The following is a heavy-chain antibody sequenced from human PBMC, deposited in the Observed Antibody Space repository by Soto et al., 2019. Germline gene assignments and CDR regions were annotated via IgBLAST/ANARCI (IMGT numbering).Heavy chain of an antibody. V-gene: IGHV4-39*01. D-gene: IGHD3-9*01. CDR1: GGSISSYY. CDR3: ARRHSATWLFDY. CDR2: IYSGGST. J-gene: IGHJ4*02. Sequence: LSETLSLTCTVSGGSISSYYWGWIRQPPGKGLEYIGSIYSGGSTYYNPSLKSRVTLSVDATQNQFSLRLTSVTAADTAVYYCARRHSATWLFDYWGLGTLVTVSS.